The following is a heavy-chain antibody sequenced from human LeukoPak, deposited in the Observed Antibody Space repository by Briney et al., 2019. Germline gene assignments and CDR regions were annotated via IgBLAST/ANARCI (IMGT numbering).Heavy chain of an antibody. CDR2: ISASSGNT. V-gene: IGHV1-18*01. D-gene: IGHD3-9*01. CDR3: ARGSSSDWLFPPPYYFDY. CDR1: GFTFASYG. J-gene: IGHJ4*02. Sequence: ASVKVSCKASGFTFASYGISWVRQAPGQGLEWMGWISASSGNTNYAQKLQGRVTITTDTSTSTAYMELRSLRSDDTAVYYCARGSSSDWLFPPPYYFDYWGQGTLVTVSS.